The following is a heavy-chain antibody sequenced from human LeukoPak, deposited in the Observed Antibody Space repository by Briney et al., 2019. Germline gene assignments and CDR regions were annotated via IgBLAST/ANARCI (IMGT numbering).Heavy chain of an antibody. V-gene: IGHV3-23*01. J-gene: IGHJ5*02. D-gene: IGHD3-3*01. Sequence: PGGSLRLSCAASGFTFSSYAMSWVRQAPGKGLEWVSAISGSVGSTYYADSVKGRFTISRDNSKNTLYLQMNSLRAEDTAVYYCAKVGSRGLYYDFWSGDNNWFDPWGQGTLVTVSS. CDR3: AKVGSRGLYYDFWSGDNNWFDP. CDR1: GFTFSSYA. CDR2: ISGSVGST.